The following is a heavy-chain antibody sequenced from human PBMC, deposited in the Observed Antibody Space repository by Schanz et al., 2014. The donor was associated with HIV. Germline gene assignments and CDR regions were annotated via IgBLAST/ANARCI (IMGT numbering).Heavy chain of an antibody. CDR3: ARETIQLCPDY. J-gene: IGHJ4*02. D-gene: IGHD5-18*01. CDR2: ITWNSRSI. Sequence: EVQLVESGGGLVQPGRSLRLSCAASGFTFDDYAMHWVRQAPGKGLEWVSGITWNSRSIGYADSVKGRFTISRDNAKNSLYLQINSLRAEDTAVYYCARETIQLCPDYWGQGTLVTVSS. V-gene: IGHV3-9*01. CDR1: GFTFDDYA.